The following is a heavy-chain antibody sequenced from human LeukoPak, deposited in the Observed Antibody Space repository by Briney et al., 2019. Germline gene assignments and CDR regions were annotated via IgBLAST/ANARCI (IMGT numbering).Heavy chain of an antibody. CDR3: AGTTVTTLGWFRWFDP. Sequence: ASVKVSCKASGGTFSSYAISWVRQAPGQGLEWMGRIIPILGIANYAQKFQGRVTITADKSTSTAYMELSSLRSEDTAVYYCAGTTVTTLGWFRWFDPWGQGTLVTVSS. CDR2: IIPILGIA. D-gene: IGHD4-17*01. V-gene: IGHV1-69*04. CDR1: GGTFSSYA. J-gene: IGHJ5*02.